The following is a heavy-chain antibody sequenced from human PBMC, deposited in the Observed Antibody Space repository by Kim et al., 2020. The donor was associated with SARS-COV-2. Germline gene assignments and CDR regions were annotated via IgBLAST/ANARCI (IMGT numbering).Heavy chain of an antibody. J-gene: IGHJ3*02. D-gene: IGHD3-10*01. V-gene: IGHV4-59*01. CDR2: IYYSGST. CDR1: GGSISSYY. CDR3: ARRAFGPLNSGSYYMPSEAFDI. Sequence: SETLSLTCTVSGGSISSYYWSWIRQPPGKGLEWIGYIYYSGSTNYNPSLKSRVTISVDTSKNQFSLKLSSVTAADTAVYYCARRAFGPLNSGSYYMPSEAFDIWGQGTMVTVSS.